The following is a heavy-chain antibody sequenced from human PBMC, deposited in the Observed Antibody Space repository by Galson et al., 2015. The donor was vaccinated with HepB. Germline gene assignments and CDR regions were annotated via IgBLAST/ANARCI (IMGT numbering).Heavy chain of an antibody. CDR1: GGTFSSYA. D-gene: IGHD2-2*01. CDR2: IIPIFGTA. J-gene: IGHJ5*02. CDR3: ASTYCSSTSCNGWFDP. V-gene: IGHV1-69*13. Sequence: SVKVSCKASGGTFSSYAISWVRQAPGQGLEWMGGIIPIFGTANYAQKFQGRVTITADESTSTAYMELSSLRSEDTAVYYCASTYCSSTSCNGWFDPWGQGTLVTVSS.